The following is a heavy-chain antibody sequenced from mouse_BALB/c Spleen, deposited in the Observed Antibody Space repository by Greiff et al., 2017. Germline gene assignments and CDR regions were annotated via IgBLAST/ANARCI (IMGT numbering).Heavy chain of an antibody. CDR2: INPSSGYT. J-gene: IGHJ2*01. Sequence: VQLQQSGAELARPGASVKMSCKASGYTFTSYTMHWVKQRPGQGLEWIGYINPSSGYTNYNQKFKDKATLTADKSSSTAYMQLSSLTSEDSAVYYCATQFITTSYYFDYWGQGTTLTVSS. CDR1: GYTFTSYT. V-gene: IGHV1-4*01. D-gene: IGHD1-1*01. CDR3: ATQFITTSYYFDY.